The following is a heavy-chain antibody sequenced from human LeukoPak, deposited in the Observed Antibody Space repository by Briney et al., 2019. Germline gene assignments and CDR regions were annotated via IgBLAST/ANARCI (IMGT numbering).Heavy chain of an antibody. D-gene: IGHD2-2*01. CDR1: GFTFSSYT. V-gene: IGHV3-30-3*01. CDR3: ALSSIHKDYYFGMDV. J-gene: IGHJ6*02. CDR2: ISYDGSTE. Sequence: PGGSLRLSCAASGFTFSSYTMHWVRQAPGKGLEWVAVISYDGSTEYYADSVKGRFTISRDNAKRSLYLQIESLRDDDTAVYHCALSSIHKDYYFGMDVWGQGTTVTVSS.